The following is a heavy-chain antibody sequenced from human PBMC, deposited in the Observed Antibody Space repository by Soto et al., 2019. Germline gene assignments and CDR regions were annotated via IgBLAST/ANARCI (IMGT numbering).Heavy chain of an antibody. V-gene: IGHV4-34*01. CDR1: GGSFSGYY. Sequence: SETLSLTCAVYGGSFSGYYWSLIRQPPGKGLEWIGEINHSGSTNYNPSLKSRVTISVDTSKNQFSLKLSSVTAADTAVYYCASGGMYYYDSSGYSDAFDIWGQGTMVT. CDR3: ASGGMYYYDSSGYSDAFDI. D-gene: IGHD3-22*01. CDR2: INHSGST. J-gene: IGHJ3*02.